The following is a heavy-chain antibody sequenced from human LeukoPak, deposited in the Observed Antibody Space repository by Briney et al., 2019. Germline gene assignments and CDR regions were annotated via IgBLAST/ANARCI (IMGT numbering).Heavy chain of an antibody. D-gene: IGHD7-27*01. CDR3: ARSRVGTGDFDY. V-gene: IGHV3-74*01. J-gene: IGHJ4*02. Sequence: PGGSLRLSCAASGFTFSSYWMHWVRHAPGKGLVWVSRINSDGSSTSYADSVKGRFTISRDNAKNTLYLQMNSLRAEDTAVYYCARSRVGTGDFDYWGQGTLVTVSS. CDR1: GFTFSSYW. CDR2: INSDGSST.